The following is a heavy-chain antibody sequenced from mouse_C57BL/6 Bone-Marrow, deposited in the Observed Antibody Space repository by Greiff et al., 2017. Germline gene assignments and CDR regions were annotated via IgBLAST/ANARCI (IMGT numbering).Heavy chain of an antibody. Sequence: VKLQESVPGLVQPSQCLSITCTVSGFSLTSYGVHWVRQSPGKGLAWLGLIGSGGSTDYNAAFISRLGISTDNSKSNVFFKINSLQSDDTAINYCARRSWIYYAMDDWGQGTSVTVSS. V-gene: IGHV2-2*01. CDR3: ARRSWIYYAMDD. CDR1: GFSLTSYG. J-gene: IGHJ4*01. CDR2: IGSGGST.